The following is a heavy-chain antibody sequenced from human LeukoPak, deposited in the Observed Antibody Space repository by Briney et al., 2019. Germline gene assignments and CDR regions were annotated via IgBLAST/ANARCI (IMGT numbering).Heavy chain of an antibody. CDR3: AAERFYYGSGSVYYFEY. CDR2: IAVGSGNT. J-gene: IGHJ4*02. Sequence: SVKVSCTASVFTFTSSAMQWVRQARGQRLEGIGGIAVGSGNTNYAQKFQERVTISWDMSTSTAYMELSSLRSEDTAVYYCAAERFYYGSGSVYYFEYWGQGTLVTVSS. V-gene: IGHV1-58*02. CDR1: VFTFTSSA. D-gene: IGHD3-10*01.